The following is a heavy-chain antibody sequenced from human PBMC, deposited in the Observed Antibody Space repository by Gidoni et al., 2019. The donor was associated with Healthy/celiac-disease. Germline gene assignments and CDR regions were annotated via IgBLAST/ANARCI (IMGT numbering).Heavy chain of an antibody. CDR1: GNTFTSYD. CDR3: ARVGPGELPSGY. CDR2: MNPNSGNT. J-gene: IGHJ4*02. D-gene: IGHD3-10*01. V-gene: IGHV1-8*01. Sequence: QVQLVQSGAEGKKPGAAVKVSCKASGNTFTSYDIHWVRQATGHGLEWMGWMNPNSGNTGYAQKFQGRVTMTRNTSISTAYMELSSLRSEDTAVYYCARVGPGELPSGYWGQGTLVTVSS.